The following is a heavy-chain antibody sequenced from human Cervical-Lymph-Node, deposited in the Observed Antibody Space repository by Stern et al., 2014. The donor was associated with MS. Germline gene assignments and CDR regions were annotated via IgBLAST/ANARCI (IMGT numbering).Heavy chain of an antibody. Sequence: VQLLESGGGVVQPGRSLRLSCAASGFVFRRYALHWVRQAPGKGLEWVALISYDGRDKYYTDSVKRRFTVSRDTSNNTVDLEMNSLRLEDTAVYYCAKGGSGSYLDWGQGSLVTVSS. CDR2: ISYDGRDK. V-gene: IGHV3-30*04. CDR1: GFVFRRYA. D-gene: IGHD1-26*01. J-gene: IGHJ4*02. CDR3: AKGGSGSYLD.